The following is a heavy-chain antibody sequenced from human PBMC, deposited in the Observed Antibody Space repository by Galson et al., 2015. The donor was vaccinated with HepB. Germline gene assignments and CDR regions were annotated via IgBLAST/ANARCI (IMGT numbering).Heavy chain of an antibody. CDR2: ISYSGST. CDR1: GGSITSSSHY. Sequence: SETLSLTCTVSGGSITSSSHYWDWIRQPPGKGLEWIGSISYSGSTYYNPSLKSRVTLSVDSSKNQFSLKLSSVTAADTAVYYCARHVVVATIIDYFDYWGQGTLVTVSS. V-gene: IGHV4-39*01. CDR3: ARHVVVATIIDYFDY. D-gene: IGHD5-12*01. J-gene: IGHJ4*02.